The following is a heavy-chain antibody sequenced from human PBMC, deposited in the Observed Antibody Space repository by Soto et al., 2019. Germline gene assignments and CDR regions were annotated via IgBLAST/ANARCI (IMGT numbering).Heavy chain of an antibody. D-gene: IGHD3-10*01. CDR2: IKSKADGGTA. CDR1: GFSFNNVW. V-gene: IGHV3-15*05. Sequence: PGGSLRLSCAASGFSFNNVWMSWVRQTPGKELEWVGRIKSKADGGTADYAAPLKGRVTISRDDSTNTLDLQMNNLKNEDTGVYFCARILQYFGAPRAYLDLWGRGSLVTVSS. J-gene: IGHJ2*01. CDR3: ARILQYFGAPRAYLDL.